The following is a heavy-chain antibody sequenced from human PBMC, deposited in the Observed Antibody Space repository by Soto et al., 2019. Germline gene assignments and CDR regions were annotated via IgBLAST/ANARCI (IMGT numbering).Heavy chain of an antibody. CDR1: GYTFTSYD. Sequence: GASVKVSCKASGYTFTSYDINWVRQATGQGLEWMGWMNPNSGNTGYAQKFQGRVTMTRNTSISTAYMELSSLRSEDTAVYYCARGPEKYYDFWSGLSLYYYYMDVWGKGTTVTVSS. J-gene: IGHJ6*03. D-gene: IGHD3-3*01. CDR2: MNPNSGNT. V-gene: IGHV1-8*01. CDR3: ARGPEKYYDFWSGLSLYYYYMDV.